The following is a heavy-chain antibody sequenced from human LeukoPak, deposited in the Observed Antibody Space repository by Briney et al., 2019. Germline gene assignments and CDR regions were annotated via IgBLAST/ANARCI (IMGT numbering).Heavy chain of an antibody. CDR1: GFTFRGHW. D-gene: IGHD1-14*01. Sequence: GGSLRLSCAVSGFTFRGHWMSWVRQAPGKGLEWVANINQGGSDKYYVDSVKGRSTISRDNANNLLYLQMNSLRGEDTAVYYCTRDRSRAEDDWGQGALVTVSS. V-gene: IGHV3-7*01. CDR3: TRDRSRAEDD. J-gene: IGHJ4*02. CDR2: INQGGSDK.